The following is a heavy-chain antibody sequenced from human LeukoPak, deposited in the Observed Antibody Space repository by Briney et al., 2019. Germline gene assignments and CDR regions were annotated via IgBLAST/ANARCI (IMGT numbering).Heavy chain of an antibody. CDR3: ARHLLGDYGALDI. CDR2: IHTDGSVT. D-gene: IGHD4-17*01. J-gene: IGHJ3*02. Sequence: RGSLRLSCAAPGFTLSRYWMHWVRHTPGKRLGWVSRIHTDGSVTIYADSVKGRFTISRDNAKNTLYLQMNNLRAEDTAVYYCARHLLGDYGALDIWGQGAMVTISS. V-gene: IGHV3-74*01. CDR1: GFTLSRYW.